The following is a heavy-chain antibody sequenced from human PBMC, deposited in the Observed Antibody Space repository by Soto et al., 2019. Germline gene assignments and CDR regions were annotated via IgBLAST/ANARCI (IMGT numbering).Heavy chain of an antibody. Sequence: SETLSLTCSVSGGSMSIGSHSWNWIRQSAGKGLGWIGFFYYSGTTYYNPALNSRVTISVDRAKSQFSLQLRSVTASDTAVYFCARGIFGYDDGISPSTDNSFDPWSQGSLVTVSS. D-gene: IGHD3-16*01. CDR1: GGSMSIGSHS. CDR2: FYYSGTT. J-gene: IGHJ5*02. V-gene: IGHV4-30-2*06. CDR3: ARGIFGYDDGISPSTDNSFDP.